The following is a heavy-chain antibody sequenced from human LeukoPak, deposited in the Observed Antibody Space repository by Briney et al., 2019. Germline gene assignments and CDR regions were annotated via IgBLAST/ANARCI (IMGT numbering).Heavy chain of an antibody. D-gene: IGHD2-15*01. CDR3: AKDKARYCSGGSCHLFDY. Sequence: GGSLRLSCAASGFTFDDYAMHWVRQAPGKGLEWVSGISWDSGSIGYADSVKGRFTISRDNAKNSLYLQMNSLRAEDTALYYCAKDKARYCSGGSCHLFDYWGQGTLSPSPQ. CDR1: GFTFDDYA. J-gene: IGHJ4*02. V-gene: IGHV3-9*01. CDR2: ISWDSGSI.